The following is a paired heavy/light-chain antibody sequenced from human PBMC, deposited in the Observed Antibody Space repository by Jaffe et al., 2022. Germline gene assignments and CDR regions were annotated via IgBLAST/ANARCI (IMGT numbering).Light chain of an antibody. V-gene: IGKV1-17*01. Sequence: DIQMTQSPSSLSASVGDRVTITCRASQGIRNDLGWYQQKPGKAPKRLIYAASSLQSGVPSRFSGSGSGTEFTLTISSLQPEDFATYYCLQHNSYPFTFGPGTKVDIK. CDR2: AAS. J-gene: IGKJ3*01. CDR1: QGIRND. CDR3: LQHNSYPFT.
Heavy chain of an antibody. CDR2: ISAYNGNT. V-gene: IGHV1-18*01. J-gene: IGHJ4*02. CDR3: ARDAGILQYYGSGSWVDHDY. Sequence: QVQLVQSGAEVKKPGASVKVSCKASGYTFTSYGISWVRQAPGQGLEWMGWISAYNGNTNYAQKLQGRVTMTTDTSTSTAYMELRSLRSDDTAVYYCARDAGILQYYGSGSWVDHDYWGQGTLVTVSS. CDR1: GYTFTSYG. D-gene: IGHD3-10*01.